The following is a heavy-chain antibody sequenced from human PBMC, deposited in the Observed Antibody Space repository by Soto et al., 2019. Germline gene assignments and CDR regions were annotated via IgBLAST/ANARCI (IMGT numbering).Heavy chain of an antibody. J-gene: IGHJ4*02. D-gene: IGHD2-8*01. CDR3: ARVPNGTYGVWNY. CDR2: INPGGSIT. CDR1: GFTFSSYW. Sequence: EEQLVESGGGLVQPGGSLRLSCAASGFTFSSYWMHWVRQAPGKGLVWVSRINPGGSITAYADSVKGRFTISRDNAKNTLYLQMNSLRGDDTAVYYCARVPNGTYGVWNYWGQGTLVTVSS. V-gene: IGHV3-74*01.